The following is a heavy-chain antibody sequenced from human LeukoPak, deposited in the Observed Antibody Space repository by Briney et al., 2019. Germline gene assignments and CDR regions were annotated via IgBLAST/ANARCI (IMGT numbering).Heavy chain of an antibody. CDR1: GFTFSSYW. D-gene: IGHD1-14*01. CDR2: IKQDGSEK. V-gene: IGHV3-7*01. Sequence: PGGSLRLSCAASGFTFSSYWMSWVRQAPGKGLEWVANIKQDGSEKYYVDSVKGRFTISRDNAKNSLYLQMNSLRAEDTAVYYCARVKDFPSYRLIGRWRDAFDIWGQGTMVTVSS. CDR3: ARVKDFPSYRLIGRWRDAFDI. J-gene: IGHJ3*02.